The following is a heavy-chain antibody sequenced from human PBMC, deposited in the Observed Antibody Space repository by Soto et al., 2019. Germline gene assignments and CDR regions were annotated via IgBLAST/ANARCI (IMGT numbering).Heavy chain of an antibody. D-gene: IGHD6-19*01. J-gene: IGHJ4*02. CDR1: GYTFTSYA. V-gene: IGHV1-3*01. CDR3: ARRPVGGWLQNLIDY. Sequence: ASVKVSCKASGYTFTSYAMRWVRQAPGQRLEWMGWINAGNGNTKYSQKFQGRVTITRDTSASTAYMELSSLRSEDTAVYYCARRPVGGWLQNLIDYWGQGTLVTVSS. CDR2: INAGNGNT.